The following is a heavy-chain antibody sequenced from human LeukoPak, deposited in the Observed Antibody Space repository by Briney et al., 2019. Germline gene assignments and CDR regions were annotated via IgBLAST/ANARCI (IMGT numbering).Heavy chain of an antibody. CDR1: GFTFSGSD. CDR2: IRSKANSYAT. CDR3: TRHPDILTGEVDY. J-gene: IGHJ4*02. D-gene: IGHD3-9*01. V-gene: IGHV3-73*01. Sequence: GGSLRLSCAASGFTFSGSDMHWVRQASGKGLEWVGRIRSKANSYATAYAASVKGRFTISRDDSKNTAYLQMNSLKTEDTAVYYCTRHPDILTGEVDYWGQGTLVTVSS.